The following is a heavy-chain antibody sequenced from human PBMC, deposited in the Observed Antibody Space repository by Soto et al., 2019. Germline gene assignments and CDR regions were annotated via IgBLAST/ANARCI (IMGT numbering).Heavy chain of an antibody. J-gene: IGHJ5*02. CDR3: ARGGESSHTKIAWFDP. CDR1: GGSFSGYY. V-gene: IGHV4-34*01. CDR2: INHSGST. Sequence: QVQLQQWGAGLLKPSETLSLTCAVYGGSFSGYYWSWIRQPPGKGLEWIGEINHSGSTNYNPSLKSRVTISVDTSKHQFSLKLSSVTAADTAVYYCARGGESSHTKIAWFDPWGQGTLVTVSS. D-gene: IGHD6-13*01.